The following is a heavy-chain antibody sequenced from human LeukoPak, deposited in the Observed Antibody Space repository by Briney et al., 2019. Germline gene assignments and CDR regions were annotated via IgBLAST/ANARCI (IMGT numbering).Heavy chain of an antibody. J-gene: IGHJ4*02. CDR3: AKDRRRGSQKDIVVVVAASPVDY. CDR1: GFAFSSYA. D-gene: IGHD2-15*01. V-gene: IGHV3-23*01. Sequence: GGSLRLSCAASGFAFSSYAMTWVRQAPGKGLEWVSHISGSGGIIYYTDSVKGRFTIPRDNSKNTLYLQMNSLRAEDTAVYYCAKDRRRGSQKDIVVVVAASPVDYWGQGTLVTVSS. CDR2: ISGSGGII.